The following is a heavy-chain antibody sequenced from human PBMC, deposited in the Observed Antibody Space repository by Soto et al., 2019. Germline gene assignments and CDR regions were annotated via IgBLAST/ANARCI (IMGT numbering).Heavy chain of an antibody. V-gene: IGHV3-23*01. Sequence: PGGSLRLSCAASGFTFISYAMSWVRQAPGKGLEWVSAISGSGGSTYYADSVKGRFTISRDNSKNTLYLQMNSLRAEDTAVYYCAKDFPSPRRGVTRDAFDIWGQGTMVTVSS. D-gene: IGHD3-10*01. CDR3: AKDFPSPRRGVTRDAFDI. CDR1: GFTFISYA. CDR2: ISGSGGST. J-gene: IGHJ3*02.